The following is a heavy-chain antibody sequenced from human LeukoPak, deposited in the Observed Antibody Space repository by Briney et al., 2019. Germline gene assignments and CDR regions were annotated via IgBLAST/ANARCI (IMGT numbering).Heavy chain of an antibody. D-gene: IGHD4-17*01. V-gene: IGHV4-39*01. J-gene: IGHJ3*01. CDR3: VRHRRSGLRQPFDL. CDR1: GDSINSGSYY. Sequence: SETLSLICAVSGDSINSGSYYWGRHPQSPGKGLDWIGSFFYIESPYYNPSLKRRVTITVDTTNNQFSLSLSSLTAADTGLYSCVRHRRSGLRQPFDLWGQGTKVAVSS. CDR2: FFYIESP.